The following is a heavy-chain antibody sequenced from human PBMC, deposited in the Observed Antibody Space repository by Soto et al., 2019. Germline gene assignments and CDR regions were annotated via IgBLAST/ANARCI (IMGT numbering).Heavy chain of an antibody. CDR3: ARGIAARPIDYDAFDI. CDR1: GGSISSYY. V-gene: IGHV4-4*07. D-gene: IGHD6-6*01. Sequence: SETLSLTCTVSGGSISSYYWSWIRQPAGKGLEWIGRIYTSGSTNYNPSLKSRVTMSVDTSKNQFSLKLSSVTAADTAVYYCARGIAARPIDYDAFDIWGQGTMVTVSS. J-gene: IGHJ3*02. CDR2: IYTSGST.